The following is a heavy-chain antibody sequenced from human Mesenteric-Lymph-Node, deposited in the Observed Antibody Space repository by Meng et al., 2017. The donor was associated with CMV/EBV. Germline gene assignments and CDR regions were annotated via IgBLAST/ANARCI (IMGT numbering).Heavy chain of an antibody. J-gene: IGHJ4*02. V-gene: IGHV3-15*01. Sequence: GESLKISCAASGFTFRTTWMSWVRQAPGKGLDWVGRIKSRNAGGTADHGTPVKGRFTISRDDSKDTLYLQMNSLKVEDTAIYYCNTGLGTAEEFWGQGTLVTVSS. CDR2: IKSRNAGGTA. CDR3: NTGLGTAEEF. D-gene: IGHD1-1*01. CDR1: GFTFRTTW.